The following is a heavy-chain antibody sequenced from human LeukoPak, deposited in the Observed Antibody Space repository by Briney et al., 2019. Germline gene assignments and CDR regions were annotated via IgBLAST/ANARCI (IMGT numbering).Heavy chain of an antibody. CDR2: ISKNGKTT. J-gene: IGHJ6*03. D-gene: IGHD3-16*01. CDR1: GFNFNAYA. CDR3: AKNAGDGGYYYYFDV. Sequence: PGGSLRISCAASGFNFNAYAMTWVRQAPGKGLEWVSSISKNGKTTFYKDSVKGRFIISRDNSKNTLFLQLNSLRADDTAIYFCAKNAGDGGYYYYFDVWGKGTTVTVSS. V-gene: IGHV3-23*01.